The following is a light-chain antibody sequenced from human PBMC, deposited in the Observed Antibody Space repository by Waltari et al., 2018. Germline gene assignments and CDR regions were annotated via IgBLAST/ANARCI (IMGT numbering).Light chain of an antibody. CDR3: QQYAGSPWT. Sequence: ETQMTQSPSTLSASAGDRVTITCRASESISSWLAWYQQKPGRAPKLLLYEASSLERGVPSRFSGGGFGTEFTLTISGLQPDDFATYYCQQYAGSPWTFGQGTKVEIK. CDR1: ESISSW. CDR2: EAS. V-gene: IGKV1-5*03. J-gene: IGKJ1*01.